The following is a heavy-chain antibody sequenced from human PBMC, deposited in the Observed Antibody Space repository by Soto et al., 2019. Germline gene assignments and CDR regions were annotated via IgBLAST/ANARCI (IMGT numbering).Heavy chain of an antibody. J-gene: IGHJ4*02. CDR3: VRDLTGGSGWYVFDY. CDR2: TSYDGNNK. CDR1: GFTLSSYA. V-gene: IGHV3-30-3*01. Sequence: QVQLVESGGGVVQPGRSLRLSCAASGFTLSSYAMHWVRQAPGKGLEWVALTSYDGNNKYYADSVKGRFTISRDNSRNTWYLQMRSLRPEDTAVYYCVRDLTGGSGWYVFDYWGQGTLVTVSS. D-gene: IGHD6-19*01.